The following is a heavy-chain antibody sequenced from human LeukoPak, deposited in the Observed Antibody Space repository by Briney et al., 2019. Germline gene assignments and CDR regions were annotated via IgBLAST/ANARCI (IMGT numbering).Heavy chain of an antibody. Sequence: PGGSLRLSCVASGFTFSRNATHWVRQAPGKRPEYVSGISGDGTGISYADSVKGRFTISRDNSKNTLSLQMGSLRAEDMAVYYCAKGGWDLLRFLDHWGQGTLVSVSS. D-gene: IGHD1-26*01. CDR1: GFTFSRNA. V-gene: IGHV3-64*02. J-gene: IGHJ4*02. CDR2: ISGDGTGI. CDR3: AKGGWDLLRFLDH.